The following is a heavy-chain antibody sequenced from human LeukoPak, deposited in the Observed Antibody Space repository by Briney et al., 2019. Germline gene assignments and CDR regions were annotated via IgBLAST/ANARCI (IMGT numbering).Heavy chain of an antibody. Sequence: ASVKVSCKASGYTFTSYDINWVRQATGQGLEWMGWMNPNSGNTGYAQKFQGRVTMTRNTSISTAYMELSSLRSEDTAVYYCARAVRIAVAGSYYYYYMDVWGKETTVTVSS. J-gene: IGHJ6*03. CDR3: ARAVRIAVAGSYYYYYMDV. V-gene: IGHV1-8*01. D-gene: IGHD6-19*01. CDR1: GYTFTSYD. CDR2: MNPNSGNT.